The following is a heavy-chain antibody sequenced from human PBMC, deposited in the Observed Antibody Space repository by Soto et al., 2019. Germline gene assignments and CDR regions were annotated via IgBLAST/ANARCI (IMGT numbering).Heavy chain of an antibody. D-gene: IGHD2-2*01. CDR3: SKDMVNWTGTRCARYFEK. J-gene: IGHJ4*02. V-gene: IGHV3-23*01. CDR1: KFTFSTYA. CDR2: ISGSGDNT. Sequence: EVQLLESGGGLVQRGGSLRLSCAASKFTFSTYAMTWVRQAPGKGLEWVSDISGSGDNTYYADSVKGRFTISRDNSKNNLYLQMNSLRAEDTAVYYCSKDMVNWTGTRCARYFEKWGRGTLVTVSS.